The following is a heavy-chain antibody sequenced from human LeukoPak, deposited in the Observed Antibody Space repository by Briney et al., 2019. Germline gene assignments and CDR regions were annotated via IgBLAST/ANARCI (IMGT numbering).Heavy chain of an antibody. D-gene: IGHD5-18*01. CDR2: INAGNGNT. CDR3: ARDRAMVPWLDY. J-gene: IGHJ4*02. V-gene: IGHV1-3*01. Sequence: GASVKVSCKASGYTFTSYAMHWVRQAPGQRLEWMGWINAGNGNTKYSQKFQGRVTITRDTSASTAYMELSSLRSEDTAVYYCARDRAMVPWLDYWGQGTLVTVSS. CDR1: GYTFTSYA.